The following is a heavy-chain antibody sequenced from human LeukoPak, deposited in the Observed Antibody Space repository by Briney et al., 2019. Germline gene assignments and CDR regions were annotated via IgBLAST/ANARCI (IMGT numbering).Heavy chain of an antibody. D-gene: IGHD2-15*01. Sequence: PSETLSLTCTVSGGSISSYYWSWIRQPPGKGLEWIGYIYYSGSTNYNPSLKSRVTISVDTSKNQISLKLSSVTAADTAVYYCARLSPLYCSGGSCYSARYFDYWGQGTLVTVSS. V-gene: IGHV4-59*08. J-gene: IGHJ4*02. CDR1: GGSISSYY. CDR3: ARLSPLYCSGGSCYSARYFDY. CDR2: IYYSGST.